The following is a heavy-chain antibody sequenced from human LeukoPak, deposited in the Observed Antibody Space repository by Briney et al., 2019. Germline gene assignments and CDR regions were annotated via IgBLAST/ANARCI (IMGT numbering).Heavy chain of an antibody. J-gene: IGHJ4*02. Sequence: GRSLRLSCAASGFTFSSYGMHWVRQAPGKGLEWVAVISYDGSNKYYADSVKGRFTISRDNSKNTLYLQMNSLRGEDTAVYYCARDSSSWPGYFDYWGQGTLVTVSS. CDR3: ARDSSSWPGYFDY. V-gene: IGHV3-30*03. CDR1: GFTFSSYG. D-gene: IGHD6-13*01. CDR2: ISYDGSNK.